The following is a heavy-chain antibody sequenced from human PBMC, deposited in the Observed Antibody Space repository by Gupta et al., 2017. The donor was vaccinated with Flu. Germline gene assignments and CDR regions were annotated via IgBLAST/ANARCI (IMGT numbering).Heavy chain of an antibody. V-gene: IGHV3-23*01. CDR3: VKGNKNSGGEN. D-gene: IGHD6-19*01. CDR1: GFTFSSFV. CDR2: IGGGGGGT. J-gene: IGHJ1*01. Sequence: LSCAASGFTFSSFVLSWVRQAPGKGLEWVSVIGGGGGGTYYADSVKGRFTISRDNSKNTLYLQMNSLRAEDPAGSYGVKGNKNSGGENGGQG.